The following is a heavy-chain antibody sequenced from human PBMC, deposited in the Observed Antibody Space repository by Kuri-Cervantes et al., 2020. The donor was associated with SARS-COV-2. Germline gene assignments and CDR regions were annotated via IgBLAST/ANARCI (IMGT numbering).Heavy chain of an antibody. CDR2: INPDTGNA. CDR3: ALGYWGSGYPRYYYYMDV. CDR1: GYTFTTSD. V-gene: IGHV1-8*02. Sequence: ASVKVSCKASGYTFTTSDINWVRQATGQGLEWMGWINPDTGNAGYAQKFQGRVTVTRDTSTSTAFMELSSLRSDDTAVYYCALGYWGSGYPRYYYYMDVWGKGTTVTVSS. D-gene: IGHD3-22*01. J-gene: IGHJ6*03.